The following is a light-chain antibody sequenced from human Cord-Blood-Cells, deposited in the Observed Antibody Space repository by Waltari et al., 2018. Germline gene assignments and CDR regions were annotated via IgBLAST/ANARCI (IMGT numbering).Light chain of an antibody. J-gene: IGKJ5*01. CDR3: QQYNSYTIT. Sequence: DLQMTPSPSTLSASVGDRVTLTCRASESISSWFAWYQQKPGKAPKLLIYDASSLESGVPSRFSGSGSGTEFTLTISSLQPDDFATYYCQQYNSYTITFGQGTRLEIK. V-gene: IGKV1-5*01. CDR2: DAS. CDR1: ESISSW.